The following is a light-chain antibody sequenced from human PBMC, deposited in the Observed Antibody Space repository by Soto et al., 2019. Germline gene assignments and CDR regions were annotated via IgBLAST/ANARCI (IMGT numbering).Light chain of an antibody. J-gene: IGLJ1*01. CDR3: YSYTSSSTYV. Sequence: LTQPASVSGSPGQSITISCTGTGSDIGSYNFVSWYQHHPGKAPKLMIYEVSNRPSGVSDRFSGSKSDNTASLSISGLQAEDEGDYYCYSYTSSSTYVFGTGTKVTVL. CDR2: EVS. CDR1: GSDIGSYNF. V-gene: IGLV2-14*01.